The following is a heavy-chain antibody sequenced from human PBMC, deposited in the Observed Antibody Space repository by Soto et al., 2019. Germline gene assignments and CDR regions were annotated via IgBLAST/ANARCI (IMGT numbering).Heavy chain of an antibody. V-gene: IGHV2-5*01. Sequence: QITLKESGPTLVRPTQTLTLTCTFSGFSLSTSGLGVGWIRQPPGKALEWLALIYWNDDKRYSPSLKARLTITKDTYKNQVVLTMTNMDPVYTATYYCAHRPSGWYLFDYWGQGTLVTVSS. J-gene: IGHJ4*02. D-gene: IGHD6-19*01. CDR3: AHRPSGWYLFDY. CDR2: IYWNDDK. CDR1: GFSLSTSGLG.